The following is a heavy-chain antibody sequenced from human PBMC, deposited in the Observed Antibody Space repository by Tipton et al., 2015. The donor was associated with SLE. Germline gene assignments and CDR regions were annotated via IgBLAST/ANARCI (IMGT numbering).Heavy chain of an antibody. J-gene: IGHJ6*02. V-gene: IGHV4-59*08. CDR1: GGSFSFYY. CDR2: ISDGGGT. D-gene: IGHD2-21*02. CDR3: ARGMVTWRGAILGVDV. Sequence: TLSLTCAVYGGSFSFYYWSWIRQPPGKGLEWIGYISDGGGTNYNPSLKSRVTISVDPAKNQFSLRLTSVTAADTAVYYCARGMVTWRGAILGVDVWGQGTTVNVSS.